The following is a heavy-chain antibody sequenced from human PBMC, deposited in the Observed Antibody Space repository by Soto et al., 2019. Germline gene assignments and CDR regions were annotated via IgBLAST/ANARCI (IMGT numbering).Heavy chain of an antibody. J-gene: IGHJ5*02. Sequence: ASVKVSCKASGYTYTSYGISWVRQAPGQGLEWMGWISSFNGNTNYAQKVQDRVTMTTDTSASTTYMELRSLRSDDTALYYCAKDLTRQLAYWLDPWGQGTQVTVSS. CDR2: ISSFNGNT. D-gene: IGHD6-6*01. CDR1: GYTYTSYG. V-gene: IGHV1-18*04. CDR3: AKDLTRQLAYWLDP.